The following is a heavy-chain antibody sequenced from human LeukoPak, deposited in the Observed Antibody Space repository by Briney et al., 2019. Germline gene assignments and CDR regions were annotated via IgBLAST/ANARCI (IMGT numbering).Heavy chain of an antibody. CDR3: ARSSIAVSGSARLRYHYFTMDV. V-gene: IGHV4-4*07. J-gene: IGHJ6*02. D-gene: IGHD6-19*01. Sequence: SETLSLTCTVSGGSISSYYWSWIRQPAGKGLEWIGRLYSGGTTYYSPPLTSRVTMSVDTSKNQFSLKLNSVTAGDTAVYSCARSSIAVSGSARLRYHYFTMDVWGQGTTVVVCS. CDR2: LYSGGTT. CDR1: GGSISSYY.